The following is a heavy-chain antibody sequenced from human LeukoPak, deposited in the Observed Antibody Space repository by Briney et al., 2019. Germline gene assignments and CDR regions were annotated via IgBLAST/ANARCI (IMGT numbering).Heavy chain of an antibody. J-gene: IGHJ4*02. CDR1: GGSISSYY. Sequence: PSETLSLTCTVSGGSISSYYWSWIRQPPGKGLEWIGYIYTSGSTNYNPSLKSRVTISVDTSKNQFSLKLSSVTAADTAVYYCARDYYDSSGYLYLFDYWGQGTLVTVSS. CDR3: ARDYYDSSGYLYLFDY. CDR2: IYTSGST. V-gene: IGHV4-4*09. D-gene: IGHD3-22*01.